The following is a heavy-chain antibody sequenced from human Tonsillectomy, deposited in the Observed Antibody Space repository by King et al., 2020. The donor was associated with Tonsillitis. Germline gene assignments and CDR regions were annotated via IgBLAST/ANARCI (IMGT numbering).Heavy chain of an antibody. D-gene: IGHD5-18*01. V-gene: IGHV4-34*01. CDR2: INHSGST. J-gene: IGHJ6*02. CDR1: GGSFSGYY. Sequence: VQLQQWGAGLLNPSETLSLTCAVYGGSFSGYYWSWIRQPPGKGLEWIGEINHSGSTNYNPSLKSRVTISVDTSKNQFSLKLSSVTAADTAVYYCARGRLRTLYYYYGMDVWGQGTTVTVSS. CDR3: ARGRLRTLYYYYGMDV.